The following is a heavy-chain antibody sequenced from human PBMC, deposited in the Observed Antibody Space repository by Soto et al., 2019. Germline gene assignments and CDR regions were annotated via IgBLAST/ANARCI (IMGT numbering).Heavy chain of an antibody. CDR1: GGSISSGDYY. J-gene: IGHJ6*02. D-gene: IGHD3-3*01. CDR2: IYYSGST. CDR3: ARDRMYYDFWSGYPSPYYYYGMDV. V-gene: IGHV4-30-4*01. Sequence: PSETLSLTCTVSGGSISSGDYYWSWIRQPPGKGLEWIGYIYYSGSTYYNPSLKSRVTISVDTSKNQFSLKLSSVTAADTAVYYCARDRMYYDFWSGYPSPYYYYGMDVWGQGTTVTVSS.